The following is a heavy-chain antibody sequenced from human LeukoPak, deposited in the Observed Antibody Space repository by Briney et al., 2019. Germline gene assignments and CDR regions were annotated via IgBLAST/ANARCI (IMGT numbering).Heavy chain of an antibody. V-gene: IGHV3-53*01. J-gene: IGHJ4*02. D-gene: IGHD3-3*01. CDR1: GFSVSNNY. CDR3: AKDRYGGTIFGVVIN. CDR2: IYSGGNT. Sequence: GGSLRLSCAASGFSVSNNYMSWVRQAPGKGLEWISVIYSGGNTFYADSVKGRFTISGDNSRNTLYLQMNSLRAEDTAVYYCAKDRYGGTIFGVVINWGQGTLVTVSS.